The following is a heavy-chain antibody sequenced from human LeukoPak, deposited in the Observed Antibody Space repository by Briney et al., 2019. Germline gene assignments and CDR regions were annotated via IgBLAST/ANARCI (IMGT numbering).Heavy chain of an antibody. J-gene: IGHJ4*02. V-gene: IGHV3-23*01. CDR1: GFTFSDYY. CDR3: AKERVNLGFY. CDR2: ISGSGGST. D-gene: IGHD7-27*01. Sequence: GGSLRLSCAASGFTFSDYYMSWIRQAPGKGLEWVSAISGSGGSTYYADSVKGRFTISRDNSKNTLYLQMNSLRAEDTAVYYCAKERVNLGFYWGQGTLVTVSS.